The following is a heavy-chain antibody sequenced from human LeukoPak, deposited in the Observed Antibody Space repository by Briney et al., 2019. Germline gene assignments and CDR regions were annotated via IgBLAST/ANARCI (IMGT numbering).Heavy chain of an antibody. CDR3: AKRAYGSGSSYEGAFDI. CDR1: GFTFDDYA. D-gene: IGHD3-10*01. Sequence: GRSLRLSCAASGFTFDDYAMHWVRQAPGKGLEWVSGISWNSGSIGYADSVKGRFTISRDNSKNTLYLQMNSLRAEDTAVYYCAKRAYGSGSSYEGAFDIWGQGTMVTISS. V-gene: IGHV3-9*01. J-gene: IGHJ3*02. CDR2: ISWNSGSI.